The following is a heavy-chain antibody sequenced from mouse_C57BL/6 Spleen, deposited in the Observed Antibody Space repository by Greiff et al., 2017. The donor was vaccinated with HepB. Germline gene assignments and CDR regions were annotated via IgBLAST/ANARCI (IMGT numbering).Heavy chain of an antibody. Sequence: QVQLQQSGAELARPGASVKLSCKASGYTFTSYGISWVKQRTGQGLEWIGEIYPRSGNTYYNEKFKGKATLTADKSSSTAYMELRSLTSEDSAVYCCAREVNYYGSSHAYWYFDVWGTRTTVTVSS. CDR1: GYTFTSYG. D-gene: IGHD1-1*01. V-gene: IGHV1-81*01. CDR3: AREVNYYGSSHAYWYFDV. CDR2: IYPRSGNT. J-gene: IGHJ1*03.